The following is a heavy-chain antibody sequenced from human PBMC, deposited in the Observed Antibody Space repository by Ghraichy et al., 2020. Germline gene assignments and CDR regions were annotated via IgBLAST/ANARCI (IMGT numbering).Heavy chain of an antibody. CDR3: ARGEYCSSTSCYSGRRFDP. Sequence: SQTLSLTCAVYGGSFSGYYWSWIRQPPGKGLEWIGEINHSGSTNYNPSLKSRVTISVDTSKNRFSLKLSSVTAADTAVYYCARGEYCSSTSCYSGRRFDPWGQGTLVTVSS. D-gene: IGHD2-2*01. V-gene: IGHV4-34*01. CDR2: INHSGST. CDR1: GGSFSGYY. J-gene: IGHJ5*02.